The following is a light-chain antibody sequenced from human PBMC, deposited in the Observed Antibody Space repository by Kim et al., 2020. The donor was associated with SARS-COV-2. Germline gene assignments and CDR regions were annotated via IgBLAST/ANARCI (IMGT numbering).Light chain of an antibody. CDR3: ISYTTSSTFV. CDR2: DVT. J-gene: IGLJ1*01. CDR1: SSDIGRYNY. V-gene: IGLV2-14*04. Sequence: GQSITISCTGTSSDIGRYNYVSWYQQHPGKAPKLMIYDVTKRPSGVSDRFSGSKSGNTASLTISGRQAEDEAGYYCISYTTSSTFVFGAGTKVTVL.